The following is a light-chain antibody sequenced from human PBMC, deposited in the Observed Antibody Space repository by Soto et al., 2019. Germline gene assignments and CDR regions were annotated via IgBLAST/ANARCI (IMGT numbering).Light chain of an antibody. V-gene: IGLV2-23*01. CDR3: SSYAGSSTYV. CDR2: EGI. J-gene: IGLJ1*01. CDR1: TSDVGSYNL. Sequence: QSALTQPASVSGSPGQSITISCTGTTSDVGSYNLVSWYQQHPDKAPKLIIYEGIRRPSGVSNRFSGSKSANTASLTISGLKAEDEADYPCSSYAGSSTYVFGTGTKVTVL.